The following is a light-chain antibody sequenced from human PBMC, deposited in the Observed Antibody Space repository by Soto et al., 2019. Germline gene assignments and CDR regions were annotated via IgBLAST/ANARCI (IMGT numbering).Light chain of an antibody. CDR2: HAS. V-gene: IGKV1-5*01. J-gene: IGKJ1*01. CDR3: QQYGSSSWT. Sequence: DIQMTQSPSTLPASVGDRVTITCRASQSISNWLAWYQQKPGTAQKLLIYHASSLESGVQSRFSGSGSGTDFTLTIRRLEPEDFAVYYCQQYGSSSWTVGQGTKVDIK. CDR1: QSISNW.